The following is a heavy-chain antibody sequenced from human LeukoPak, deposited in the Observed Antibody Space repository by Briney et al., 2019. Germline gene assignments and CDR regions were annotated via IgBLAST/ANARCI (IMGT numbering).Heavy chain of an antibody. CDR2: ISAGGSDT. J-gene: IGHJ4*02. Sequence: GGSLRLSCAAPGFTFSNSAMTWFRQAPGKGREWVSAISAGGSDTIYTDSVKDRFTISRDNSKNTLYLQMNSLRAEDTAVYYCAKGGNSAPLDYWGQGTLVTVSS. D-gene: IGHD1-7*01. V-gene: IGHV3-23*01. CDR3: AKGGNSAPLDY. CDR1: GFTFSNSA.